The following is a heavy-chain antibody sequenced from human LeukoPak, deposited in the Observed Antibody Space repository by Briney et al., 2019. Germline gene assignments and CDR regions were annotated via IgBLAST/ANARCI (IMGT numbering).Heavy chain of an antibody. CDR3: AKGSSGYDAFDI. Sequence: PSETLSLTCTVSGASITSSSYYWGLIRQPPGKGLEWVSSISGSYGTTYYADSVKGRFTISRDNSKNTLYLQMNSLRAEDTAVYYCAKGSSGYDAFDIWGQGTMVTVSS. D-gene: IGHD3-22*01. J-gene: IGHJ3*02. CDR2: ISGSYGTT. CDR1: GASITSSSYY. V-gene: IGHV3-23*01.